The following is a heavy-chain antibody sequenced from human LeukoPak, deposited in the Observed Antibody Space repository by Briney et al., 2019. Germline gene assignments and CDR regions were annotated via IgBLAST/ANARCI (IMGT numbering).Heavy chain of an antibody. Sequence: SGGSLRLSCVTSGFIFSRYTMNWVRQAPGKGLEWVSSISATSAYIFYAASVKGRFTISRDNAKNSLFLQMNSLRSEDTAVYYCATYTNAYWGQGTLVTVSS. CDR1: GFIFSRYT. J-gene: IGHJ4*02. D-gene: IGHD3-16*01. CDR3: ATYTNAY. CDR2: ISATSAYI. V-gene: IGHV3-21*04.